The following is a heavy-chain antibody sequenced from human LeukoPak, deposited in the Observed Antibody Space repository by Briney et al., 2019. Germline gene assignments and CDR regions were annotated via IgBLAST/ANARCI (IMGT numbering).Heavy chain of an antibody. CDR2: IYTSGST. CDR1: GGSISSGSYY. D-gene: IGHD2-15*01. J-gene: IGHJ5*02. CDR3: ARGRIGYCSGGSCLNWLDP. Sequence: SETLSLTCTVSGGSISSGSYYWSWIRQPAGKGLEWIGRIYTSGSTNYNPSLKSRVTISVATSENQFSLKVSSVTAADTAVYYCARGRIGYCSGGSCLNWLDPWGQGTLVTVSS. V-gene: IGHV4-61*02.